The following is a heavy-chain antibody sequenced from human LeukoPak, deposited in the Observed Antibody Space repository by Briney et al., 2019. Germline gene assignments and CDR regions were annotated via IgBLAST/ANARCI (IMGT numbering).Heavy chain of an antibody. CDR3: ASLLGVYGGYVFSYY. CDR2: ISGSGGST. J-gene: IGHJ4*02. Sequence: GGSLRLSCAASGLTFSSYAMSWVRQAPGKGLEWVSAISGSGGSTYYADSVKGRFTISRDNSKNTLYLQMNSLRAEDTAVYYCASLLGVYGGYVFSYYGGQGTLVTVSS. CDR1: GLTFSSYA. D-gene: IGHD5-12*01. V-gene: IGHV3-23*01.